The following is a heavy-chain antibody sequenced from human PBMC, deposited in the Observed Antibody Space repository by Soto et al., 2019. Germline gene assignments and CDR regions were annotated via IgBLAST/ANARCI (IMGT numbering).Heavy chain of an antibody. Sequence: RGSLRLSCADSGFTFSSYSMNWVRQAPGKGLEWVSSISSSSSYIYYADSVKGRFTISRDNAKNSLYLQMNSLRAEDTAVYYCARDTTPTVIDYWGQGTLVTVSS. CDR3: ARDTTPTVIDY. V-gene: IGHV3-21*01. J-gene: IGHJ4*02. CDR1: GFTFSSYS. D-gene: IGHD4-4*01. CDR2: ISSSSSYI.